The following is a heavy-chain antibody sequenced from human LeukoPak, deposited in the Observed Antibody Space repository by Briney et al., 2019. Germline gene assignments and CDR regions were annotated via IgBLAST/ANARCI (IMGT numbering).Heavy chain of an antibody. CDR3: ARGLGLTAVTEHYFDY. CDR1: GDSVSIYY. J-gene: IGHJ4*02. Sequence: SETLSLTCTVSGDSVSIYYWSWIRQPPGKGLEWIGYISYSGSTDYNPSLKSRVTISVDTSKNRFSLKLSSVTAADTAVYYCARGLGLTAVTEHYFDYWGQGTLVTVSS. V-gene: IGHV4-59*08. CDR2: ISYSGST. D-gene: IGHD4-17*01.